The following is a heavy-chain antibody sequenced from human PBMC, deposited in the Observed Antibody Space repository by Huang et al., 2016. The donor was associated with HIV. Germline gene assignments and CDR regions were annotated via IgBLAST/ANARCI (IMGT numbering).Heavy chain of an antibody. J-gene: IGHJ5*02. D-gene: IGHD3-16*01. Sequence: QVQLQQWGAGLLKPSETLSLTCAVYGGSFSRHYWNWIRQSPGKGLEWIGQINHVGNANYNPSLESRVTMSVDTSKNQFSLKLTAVTGADTAMYYCAREVMISFGGPFDPWGQGTLVTVSS. V-gene: IGHV4-34*01. CDR1: GGSFSRHY. CDR3: AREVMISFGGPFDP. CDR2: INHVGNA.